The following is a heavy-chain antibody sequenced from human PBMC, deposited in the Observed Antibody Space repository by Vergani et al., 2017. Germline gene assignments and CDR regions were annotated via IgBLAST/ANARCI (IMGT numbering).Heavy chain of an antibody. V-gene: IGHV1-46*03. CDR2: INPSGGST. D-gene: IGHD2-2*01. Sequence: QVQLVQSGAEVKKPGASVKVSCKASGYTFTSYYMHWVRQAPGQGLEWMGIINPSGGSTSYAQKFQGRVTMTRDTSTSTVYMELSSLRSEDTAVYYCARGPGPAAMRKTFDSWGQGTLVTVSS. J-gene: IGHJ4*02. CDR3: ARGPGPAAMRKTFDS. CDR1: GYTFTSYY.